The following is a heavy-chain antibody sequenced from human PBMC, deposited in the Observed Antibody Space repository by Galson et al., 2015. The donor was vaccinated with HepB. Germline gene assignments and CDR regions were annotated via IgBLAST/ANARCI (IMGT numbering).Heavy chain of an antibody. CDR3: ARHRLFFPTTTCTLGMDV. Sequence: ETLSLTCTVSGDSISRHYWNWIRQAPGKGLEWVGYFYNSGSTNYNPSLKSRVTISVDTSKNQFSLKLNSVTAADTAVYYCARHRLFFPTTTCTLGMDVWGQGTTVTVSS. CDR1: GDSISRHY. V-gene: IGHV4-59*11. D-gene: IGHD1-26*01. J-gene: IGHJ6*02. CDR2: FYNSGST.